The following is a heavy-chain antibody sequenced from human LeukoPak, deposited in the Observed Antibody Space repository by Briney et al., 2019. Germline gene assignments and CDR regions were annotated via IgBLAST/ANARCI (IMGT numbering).Heavy chain of an antibody. J-gene: IGHJ3*02. D-gene: IGHD3-3*01. CDR2: INTSGST. V-gene: IGHV4-61*02. CDR3: ASSGAYYLNAFDI. Sequence: SQTLSLSCTVSGGSISSGSYYWSWIRQPAGKGLEWIGRINTSGSTNHNPSLKSRVTISVDTSKNQFSLKLSSVTAADTAVYYCASSGAYYLNAFDIWGQGTMVTVSS. CDR1: GGSISSGSYY.